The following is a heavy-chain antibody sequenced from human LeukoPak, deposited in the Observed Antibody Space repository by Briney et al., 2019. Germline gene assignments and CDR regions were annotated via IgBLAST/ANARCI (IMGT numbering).Heavy chain of an antibody. J-gene: IGHJ4*02. Sequence: GGSLRLSCAASGFTFDDYAMHWVRHAPGKGLEWVSGISWNSGSIGYADSVKGRFTISRDNAKNSLYLQMNSLRAEDTALYYCAKDMSAAVGILFDYWGQGTLVTVSS. CDR1: GFTFDDYA. CDR2: ISWNSGSI. D-gene: IGHD6-13*01. CDR3: AKDMSAAVGILFDY. V-gene: IGHV3-9*01.